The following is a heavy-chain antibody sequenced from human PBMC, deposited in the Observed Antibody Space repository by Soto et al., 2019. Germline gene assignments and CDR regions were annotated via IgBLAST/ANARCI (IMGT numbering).Heavy chain of an antibody. Sequence: GGSLRLSCAASGFTFNSFGMHWVRQAPGKGLDWLAIISSDGTNTFYADSVKGRFTISRDNSKNTLYLQMNSLRAADTAVYYCAREGMTAAALDYWGQGTLVTVSS. D-gene: IGHD6-13*01. CDR3: AREGMTAAALDY. V-gene: IGHV3-30*03. CDR2: ISSDGTNT. CDR1: GFTFNSFG. J-gene: IGHJ4*02.